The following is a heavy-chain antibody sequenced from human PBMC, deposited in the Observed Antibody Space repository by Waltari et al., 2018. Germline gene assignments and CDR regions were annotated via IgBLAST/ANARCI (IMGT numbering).Heavy chain of an antibody. CDR2: IYTSGST. CDR1: GGSIRSGSYY. CDR3: ARVGNSWYGEYYFDY. Sequence: QVQLQESGPGLVKPSQTLSLTCTVSGGSIRSGSYYWSWIRQPPGKGLEGIGRIYTSGSTNYNPSLKSRVTISVDTSKNQFSLKLSSVTAADTAVYYCARVGNSWYGEYYFDYWGQGTLVTVSS. D-gene: IGHD6-13*01. V-gene: IGHV4-61*02. J-gene: IGHJ4*02.